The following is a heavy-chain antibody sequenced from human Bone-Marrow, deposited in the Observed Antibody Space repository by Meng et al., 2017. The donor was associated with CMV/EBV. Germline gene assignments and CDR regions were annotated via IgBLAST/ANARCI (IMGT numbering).Heavy chain of an antibody. CDR1: GDSISSSIYY. J-gene: IGHJ6*02. CDR3: ASTRGRPRGYSYGHPGGMDV. D-gene: IGHD5-18*01. V-gene: IGHV4-39*07. CDR2: IHYSGTT. Sequence: SETLSLTCTVSGDSISSSIYYWGWIRQPPGKGLEWIASIHYSGTTYYNPSLKSRVTISVDTSKNQFSLKLSSVTAADTAVYYCASTRGRPRGYSYGHPGGMDVWGQGTTVTVSS.